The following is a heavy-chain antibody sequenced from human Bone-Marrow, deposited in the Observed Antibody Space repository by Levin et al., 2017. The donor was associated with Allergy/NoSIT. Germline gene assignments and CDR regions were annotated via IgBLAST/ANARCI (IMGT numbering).Heavy chain of an antibody. CDR2: ITGGGEST. J-gene: IGHJ4*02. V-gene: IGHV3-23*01. CDR1: GFTFSSYA. Sequence: GGSLRLSCAASGFTFSSYAMTWIRQAPGKGLEWVSVITGGGESTFYADSVRGRFTISRDNSKNTLNLQMNRLRAEDTAVYYCAKSWSTYFVPRDNWGQGTLVTVSS. CDR3: AKSWSTYFVPRDN. D-gene: IGHD3-3*01.